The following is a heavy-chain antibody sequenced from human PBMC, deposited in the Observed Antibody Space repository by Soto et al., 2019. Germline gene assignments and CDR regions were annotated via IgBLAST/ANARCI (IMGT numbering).Heavy chain of an antibody. D-gene: IGHD7-27*01. Sequence: SETLSLTCIVSGDSVTSGSYYWTWLRQPPGKGLEWIGYISYTGRTKYNPSLQSRVTISVDTSKNDFSLSLGSVTAADTAVYFCAREWGLLPYYVMNVWGHGTAVTVSS. J-gene: IGHJ6*02. CDR2: ISYTGRT. CDR3: AREWGLLPYYVMNV. V-gene: IGHV4-61*03. CDR1: GDSVTSGSYY.